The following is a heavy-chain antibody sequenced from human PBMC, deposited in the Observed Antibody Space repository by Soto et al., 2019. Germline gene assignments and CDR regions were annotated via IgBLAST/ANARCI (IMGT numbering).Heavy chain of an antibody. CDR2: IYYSGST. V-gene: IGHV4-39*01. CDR3: TRRLKGPIAVAGNVDY. D-gene: IGHD6-19*01. Sequence: QLQLQESGPGLVKPSETLSLTCTVSGGSISSSSYYWGWIRQPPGKGLEWIGSIYYSGSTYYNPSLKSRVTISVDTSKTQFSLKLSSVTAADTARYYCTRRLKGPIAVAGNVDYWGQGTLVTVSS. CDR1: GGSISSSSYY. J-gene: IGHJ4*02.